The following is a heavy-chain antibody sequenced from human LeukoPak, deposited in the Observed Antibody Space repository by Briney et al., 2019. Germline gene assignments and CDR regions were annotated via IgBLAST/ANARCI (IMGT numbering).Heavy chain of an antibody. V-gene: IGHV3-23*01. CDR3: AKDPYCSSTSCFYYNWFAP. Sequence: PGGSLRLSCAASGFTFSSHSMSWVRQAPGKGLEWVSAISGSGGSTYYADSVKGRFTISRDNSKNTLYLQMNSLRAEATAVYSCAKDPYCSSTSCFYYNWFAPWGQGTLVTVSS. D-gene: IGHD2-2*01. J-gene: IGHJ5*02. CDR2: ISGSGGST. CDR1: GFTFSSHS.